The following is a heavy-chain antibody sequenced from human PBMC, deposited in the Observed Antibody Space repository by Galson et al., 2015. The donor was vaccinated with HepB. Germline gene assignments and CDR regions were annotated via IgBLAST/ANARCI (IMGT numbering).Heavy chain of an antibody. J-gene: IGHJ6*02. CDR2: ISSNGGST. CDR1: GFTFSSYA. Sequence: SLRLSCAASGFTFSSYAMHWVRQAPGKGLEYVSAISSNGGSTYYADSVKGRFTISRDNSKNTLYLQMSSLRAEDTAVYYCVKDQPSGWYVALYYYYGMDVWGQGTTVTVSS. D-gene: IGHD6-19*01. CDR3: VKDQPSGWYVALYYYYGMDV. V-gene: IGHV3-64D*06.